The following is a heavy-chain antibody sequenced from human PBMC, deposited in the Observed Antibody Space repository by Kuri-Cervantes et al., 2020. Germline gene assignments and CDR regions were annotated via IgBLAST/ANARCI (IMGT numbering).Heavy chain of an antibody. CDR3: AKQLSYGLDSWGVDN. CDR1: GFTFSSYW. CDR2: IPYDGNNK. V-gene: IGHV3-30*18. Sequence: GGSLRLPCAAPGFTFSSYWMNWVRQAPGKGLEWVSVIPYDGNNKNYADSVKGRFTISRDNSKNTLYLNMNSLGAEDTAVYYCAKQLSYGLDSWGVDNWGQGTLVTVSS. D-gene: IGHD2/OR15-2a*01. J-gene: IGHJ4*02.